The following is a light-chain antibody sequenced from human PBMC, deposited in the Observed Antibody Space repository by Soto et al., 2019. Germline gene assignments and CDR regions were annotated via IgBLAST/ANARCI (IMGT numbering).Light chain of an antibody. CDR1: QTVRYY. CDR2: GTS. Sequence: VMTQSPLSLPVTLGQPASISCRASQTVRYYLAWYQQKPGQAPRLLIYGTSTRAPGVPARFSGSGSGTDFTLTISSLQSEDFAVYYCQQYHDWPPITFGQGTRLEIK. J-gene: IGKJ5*01. V-gene: IGKV3-15*01. CDR3: QQYHDWPPIT.